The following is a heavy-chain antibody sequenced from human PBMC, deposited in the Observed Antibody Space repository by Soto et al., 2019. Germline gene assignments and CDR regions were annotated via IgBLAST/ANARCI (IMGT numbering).Heavy chain of an antibody. Sequence: QVQLVESGGGVVQPGRSLRLSCAASGFSFSSSGMHWVRQSPGKGLEWVAFIWYDGSNKYYADSVKGRFTISRDNSKNTLYLQMDSLRAEDTAVYYCARGRPRFGELLSGWLDPWGQGTLVTVSS. V-gene: IGHV3-33*01. J-gene: IGHJ5*02. D-gene: IGHD3-10*02. CDR3: ARGRPRFGELLSGWLDP. CDR2: IWYDGSNK. CDR1: GFSFSSSG.